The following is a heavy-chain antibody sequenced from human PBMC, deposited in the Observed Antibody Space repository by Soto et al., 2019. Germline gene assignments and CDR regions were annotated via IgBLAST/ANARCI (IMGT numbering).Heavy chain of an antibody. J-gene: IGHJ6*02. V-gene: IGHV3-64D*08. CDR2: ISSNGGST. D-gene: IGHD6-19*01. CDR3: VKDHLYSSGRLGWPGYGMDV. CDR1: GFTFSSYA. Sequence: GGSLRLSCSASGFTFSSYAMHWVRQAPGKGLEYVSAISSNGGSTYYADSVKGRFTISRDNSKNTLYLQMSSLRAEDTAVYYCVKDHLYSSGRLGWPGYGMDVWGQGTTVTVSS.